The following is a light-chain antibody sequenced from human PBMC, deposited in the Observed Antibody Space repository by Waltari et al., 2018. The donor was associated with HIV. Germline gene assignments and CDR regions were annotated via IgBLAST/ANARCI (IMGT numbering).Light chain of an antibody. CDR3: SSYTPTNTV. CDR1: HSNFGCF. CDR2: DVT. V-gene: IGLV2-14*03. J-gene: IGLJ1*01. Sequence: QSALTQPASVSGSPGQSTTTSCTGTHSNFGCFISWYQQSSGTPPKLFIYDVTHRPSGVSNRFSGSQSVNTASLTITGLQAEDEADYFCSSYTPTNTVFGSGTKVSVL.